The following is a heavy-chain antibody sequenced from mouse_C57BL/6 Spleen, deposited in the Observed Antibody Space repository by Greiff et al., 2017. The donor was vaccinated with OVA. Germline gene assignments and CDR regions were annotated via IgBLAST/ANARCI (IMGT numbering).Heavy chain of an antibody. J-gene: IGHJ2*01. CDR1: GYTFTSYW. D-gene: IGHD1-1*01. V-gene: IGHV1-52*01. CDR2: IDPSDSET. CDR3: AQVGGYGSSFLDY. Sequence: QVQLQQPGAELVRPGSSVKLSCKASGYTFTSYWMHWVKQRPIQGLEWIGNIDPSDSETNYNQKFKNKATLTVDKSSSTAYMQLSSLTSEDSAVYYCAQVGGYGSSFLDYWGQGTTLTVSA.